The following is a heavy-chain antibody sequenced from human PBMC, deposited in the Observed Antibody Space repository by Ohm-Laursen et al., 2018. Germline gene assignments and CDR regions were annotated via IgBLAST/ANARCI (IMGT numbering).Heavy chain of an antibody. Sequence: GSLRLSCAASGFTFNDYAMSWVRQAPGKGLEWVSGVIDGGGSTYYADSVKGRFTISRDNSNNTLYLQMNSLRAEDTALYYCAKGNDAFDIWGQGTMVTVSS. CDR2: VIDGGGST. CDR3: AKGNDAFDI. CDR1: GFTFNDYA. V-gene: IGHV3-23*01. J-gene: IGHJ3*02.